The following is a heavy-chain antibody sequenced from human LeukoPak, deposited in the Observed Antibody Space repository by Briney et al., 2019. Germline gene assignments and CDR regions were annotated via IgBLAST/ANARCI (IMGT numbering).Heavy chain of an antibody. CDR1: GYTFTSYG. CDR3: ARGDHVVVVAATRWFDP. D-gene: IGHD2-15*01. Sequence: ASVKVSCKASGYTFTSYGISWVRQAPGQGLEWMGWISAYNGNTNYAQKLQGRVTMTTDTSTSTAYMELRSLRSDDTAVYYCARGDHVVVVAATRWFDPWGQGTLVTVSS. J-gene: IGHJ5*02. V-gene: IGHV1-18*01. CDR2: ISAYNGNT.